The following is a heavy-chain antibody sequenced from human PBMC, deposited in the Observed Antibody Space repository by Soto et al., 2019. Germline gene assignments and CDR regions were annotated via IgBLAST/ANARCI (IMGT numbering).Heavy chain of an antibody. CDR2: ITTYNGNR. CDR3: ARDAQPKGVAADGASDY. Sequence: QVQLVQSGPEVKNPGASVKVSCKASGYTFKNYGIKWVRQAPGQGLEWVAWITTYNGNRYSAEKFQGRVTLTTDTSTSNTYMELRSLTSDDTGVYFCARDAQPKGVAADGASDYWGQGTLVTVSS. D-gene: IGHD6-19*01. V-gene: IGHV1-18*01. CDR1: GYTFKNYG. J-gene: IGHJ4*02.